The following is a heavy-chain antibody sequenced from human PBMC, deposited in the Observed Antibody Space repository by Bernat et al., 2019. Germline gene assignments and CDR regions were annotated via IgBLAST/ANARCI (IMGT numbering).Heavy chain of an antibody. Sequence: EVQLVESGGGLVQPGGSLRLSCAASGFTFSSYSMNWVRQAPGKGLEWVSYISSSSSTIYYADSVKGRFTISRDNAKNSLYLQMNSLRAEDTAVYYCARAPGALSAAIRDYFDYWGQGTLVTVSS. J-gene: IGHJ4*02. CDR2: ISSSSSTI. CDR3: ARAPGALSAAIRDYFDY. CDR1: GFTFSSYS. D-gene: IGHD2-2*01. V-gene: IGHV3-48*01.